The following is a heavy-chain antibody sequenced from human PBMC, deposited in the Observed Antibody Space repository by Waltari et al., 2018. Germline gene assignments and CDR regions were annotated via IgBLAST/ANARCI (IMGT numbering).Heavy chain of an antibody. CDR1: GFKFSAYA. D-gene: IGHD6-19*01. Sequence: EVQLVESGGGLVKPGGSLRPSCVASGFKFSAYALNWVRQAPGKGLEWVSSIGSSSSFMDYADSVRGRFTVSRDNAKNTLYLQMDTLRAEDTAVYYCAREGAEQWVVEDYGMDVWGQGTTVTVSS. CDR3: AREGAEQWVVEDYGMDV. CDR2: IGSSSSFM. V-gene: IGHV3-21*02. J-gene: IGHJ6*02.